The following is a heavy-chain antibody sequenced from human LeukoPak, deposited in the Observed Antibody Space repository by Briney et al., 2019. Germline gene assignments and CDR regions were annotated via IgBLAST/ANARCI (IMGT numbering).Heavy chain of an antibody. V-gene: IGHV3-21*01. D-gene: IGHD6-19*01. CDR1: GFTFSSYS. Sequence: GGSLTLSCVASGFTFSSYSMNWVRQAPGKGLEWGASISSSSSYIYYADSVKGRFTISRDNAKNSLYLQMNSLRAEDTAVYYCARGWLDPYYFDYWGQGTLVTVSS. CDR3: ARGWLDPYYFDY. J-gene: IGHJ4*02. CDR2: ISSSSSYI.